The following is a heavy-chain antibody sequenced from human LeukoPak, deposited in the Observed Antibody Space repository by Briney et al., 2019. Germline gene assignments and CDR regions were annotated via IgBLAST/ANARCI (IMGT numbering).Heavy chain of an antibody. CDR3: ARRLTQYDCFDP. CDR1: GDSVSSNSVT. CDR2: TYYRSTWYN. J-gene: IGHJ5*02. D-gene: IGHD2-2*01. V-gene: IGHV6-1*01. Sequence: SQTLSLICAISGDSVSSNSVTWNWIRQSPSRGLEWLGRTYYRSTWYNDYAVSVRGRITANPDTSKNQFSLHLNSVTPEDTAVYYCARRLTQYDCFDPWGQGTLVTVSS.